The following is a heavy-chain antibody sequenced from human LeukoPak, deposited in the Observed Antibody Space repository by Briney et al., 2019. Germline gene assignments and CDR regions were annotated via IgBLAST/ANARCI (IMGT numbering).Heavy chain of an antibody. J-gene: IGHJ4*02. D-gene: IGHD5-12*01. CDR3: ARTSESGERGFDY. CDR2: VSGHNENT. Sequence: ASVKVSHTSAGYTFTNYGIGWVRQAPGQGLEWMGWVSGHNENTNYAENFQGRVTMTTDTSTSTAYVDLRSLRSDDTAVYYCARTSESGERGFDYWGQGTLVTVSS. V-gene: IGHV1-18*04. CDR1: GYTFTNYG.